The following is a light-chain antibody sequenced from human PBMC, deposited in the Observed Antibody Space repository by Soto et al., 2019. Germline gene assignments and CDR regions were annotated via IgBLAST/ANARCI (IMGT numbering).Light chain of an antibody. V-gene: IGKV3-15*01. J-gene: IGKJ2*01. CDR3: QQYNNWPYT. Sequence: ELVMTQSPATLSVSPGEGVMLSCRASQSVRSNLAWYQQKPGQAPRLLIYGASTRATGIPARFSGSGSGTEFTLTISSLQSEDFAVYYCQQYNNWPYTFGQGTKLEIK. CDR2: GAS. CDR1: QSVRSN.